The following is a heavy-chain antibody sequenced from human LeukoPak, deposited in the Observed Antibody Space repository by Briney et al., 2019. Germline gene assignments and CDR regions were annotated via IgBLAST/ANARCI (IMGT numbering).Heavy chain of an antibody. Sequence: SVKVSCKASGGTFSSYAISWVRQAPGQGLEWMGGIIPIFGTANYAQKFQGRVTITTDESTSTAYMELSSLRSEVTAVYYCARDLDDSSNFDYWGQGTLVTVSS. J-gene: IGHJ4*02. V-gene: IGHV1-69*05. D-gene: IGHD3-22*01. CDR2: IIPIFGTA. CDR3: ARDLDDSSNFDY. CDR1: GGTFSSYA.